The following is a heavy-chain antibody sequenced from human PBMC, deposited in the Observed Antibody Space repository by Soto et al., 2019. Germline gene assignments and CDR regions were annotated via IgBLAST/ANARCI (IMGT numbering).Heavy chain of an antibody. Sequence: KTSETLSLTCTVSGGSISSGGYYWSWIRQHPGKGLEWIGYIYYSGSTYYNPSLKSRVTISVDTSKNQFSLKLSSVTAADTAVYYCARDRRITMVRGVIGYYGMDVWGQGTTVTVSS. V-gene: IGHV4-31*02. CDR2: IYYSGST. CDR1: GGSISSGGYY. J-gene: IGHJ6*02. D-gene: IGHD3-10*01. CDR3: ARDRRITMVRGVIGYYGMDV.